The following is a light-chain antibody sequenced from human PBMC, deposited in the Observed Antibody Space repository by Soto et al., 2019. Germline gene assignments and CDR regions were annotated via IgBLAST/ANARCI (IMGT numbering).Light chain of an antibody. J-gene: IGLJ2*01. CDR1: NNDAGGYNY. V-gene: IGLV2-8*01. CDR3: SSYADTFVV. CDR2: EVT. Sequence: QSALTQPPSASGSPGQSVTISCTGTNNDAGGYNYVSWYQQHPGKAPKLMIYEVTKRPSGVPDRFSGSKSGNTASLTVSGLQAEDEADYHCSSYADTFVVFGGGTKVTVL.